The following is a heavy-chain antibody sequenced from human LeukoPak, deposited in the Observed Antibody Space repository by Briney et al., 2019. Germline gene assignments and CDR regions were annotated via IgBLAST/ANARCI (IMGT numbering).Heavy chain of an antibody. Sequence: SETLSLTCAVYGGSFSGYYWSWIRQPPGKGLEWIGYIYYSENTNYNPSLKSRVTISLDTPKNQFSLRLSSVTAADTAVYYCARDPGPPKYADVWGKGTTVTVSP. CDR2: IYYSENT. CDR3: ARDPGPPKYADV. CDR1: GGSFSGYY. J-gene: IGHJ6*04. V-gene: IGHV4-59*01. D-gene: IGHD2-8*01.